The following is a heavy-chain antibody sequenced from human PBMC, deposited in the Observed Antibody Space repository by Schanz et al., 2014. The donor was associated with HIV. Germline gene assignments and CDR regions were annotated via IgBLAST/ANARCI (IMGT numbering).Heavy chain of an antibody. D-gene: IGHD6-6*01. CDR3: ARAFSVGQLVRVVDS. Sequence: EVQLVESGGGLVQPGGSLTLSCVASGFTFSNYSMNWVRQAPGKGLEWVSDIRAAGDTYYGDSVKGRFTVSKDISQNTVYLQMNSLRAEDTAVYYCARAFSVGQLVRVVDSWGQGTPVTVSS. CDR1: GFTFSNYS. V-gene: IGHV3-66*01. J-gene: IGHJ4*02. CDR2: IRAAGDT.